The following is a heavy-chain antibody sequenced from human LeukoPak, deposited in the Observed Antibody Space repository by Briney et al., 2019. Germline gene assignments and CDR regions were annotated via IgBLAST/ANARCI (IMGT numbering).Heavy chain of an antibody. J-gene: IGHJ4*02. CDR1: AYTFTGYY. V-gene: IGHV1-2*02. D-gene: IGHD3-9*01. Sequence: ASVKVSCKASAYTFTGYYMHWVRQAPGQGLEWMGWINPNSGGTNYAQKFQGRVTMTRDTSISTAYMELSRLRSDDTAVYYCARAAPISLNFDYWGQGTLVTVSS. CDR2: INPNSGGT. CDR3: ARAAPISLNFDY.